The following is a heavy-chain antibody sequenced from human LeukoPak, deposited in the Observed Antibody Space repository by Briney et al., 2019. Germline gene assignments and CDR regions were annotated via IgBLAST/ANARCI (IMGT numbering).Heavy chain of an antibody. Sequence: PSETLSLTCAVSGGSISSGGYSWSWIRQPPGKGLEWIGYIYHSGSTYYNPSLKSRVTISVDRSKNQFSLKLSSVTAADTAVYYCARVHNYYGSGSYYNVGMDWFDPWGQGTLVTVSS. CDR1: GGSISSGGYS. V-gene: IGHV4-30-2*01. J-gene: IGHJ5*02. D-gene: IGHD3-10*01. CDR2: IYHSGST. CDR3: ARVHNYYGSGSYYNVGMDWFDP.